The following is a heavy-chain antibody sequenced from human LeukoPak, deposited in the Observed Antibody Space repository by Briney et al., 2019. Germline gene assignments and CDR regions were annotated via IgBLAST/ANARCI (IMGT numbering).Heavy chain of an antibody. Sequence: GGSLRLSCAASGFSFSSYAMNWVRQAPGKGLEWVSIIFGNGVTTYYADSVKGRFTVSRDNSKDTLYLQMNDLRPDDTAIYYCAKRNTMVRGGPCFDYWGQGLLVTVSS. D-gene: IGHD3-10*01. J-gene: IGHJ4*02. CDR2: IFGNGVTT. CDR1: GFSFSSYA. CDR3: AKRNTMVRGGPCFDY. V-gene: IGHV3-23*01.